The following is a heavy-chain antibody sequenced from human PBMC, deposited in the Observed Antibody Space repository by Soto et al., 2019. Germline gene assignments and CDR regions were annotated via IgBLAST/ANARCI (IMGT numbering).Heavy chain of an antibody. Sequence: SETLSLTCTFSTDSVRNYYWSWIRQPAGKTLEWIGRVYFSGDTNYNPSLKSRVTMSVDTSKNQFSLRLSSVTAADTAVYYCARDDFWGGRTHDFWGHGTQVTVS. D-gene: IGHD3-3*01. J-gene: IGHJ4*01. V-gene: IGHV4-4*07. CDR1: TDSVRNYY. CDR2: VYFSGDT. CDR3: ARDDFWGGRTHDF.